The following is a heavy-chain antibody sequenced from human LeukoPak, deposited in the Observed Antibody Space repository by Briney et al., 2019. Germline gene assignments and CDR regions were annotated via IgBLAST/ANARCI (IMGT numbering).Heavy chain of an antibody. V-gene: IGHV3-20*04. D-gene: IGHD2-2*01. CDR2: INWSGGST. J-gene: IGHJ4*02. CDR1: GFAFDEHG. CDR3: TRAPITSPFYFDY. Sequence: GGSLRLSCTASGFAFDEHGMSWVRQVPGKGLEWVSGINWSGGSTGYADPLRGRFTISRDNAKNSLYLQMDSLRAEDTALYYCTRAPITSPFYFDYWGQGTLVTVSS.